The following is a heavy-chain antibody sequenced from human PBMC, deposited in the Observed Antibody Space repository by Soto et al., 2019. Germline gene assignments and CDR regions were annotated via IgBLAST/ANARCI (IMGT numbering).Heavy chain of an antibody. CDR2: IKSKTDGGTT. V-gene: IGHV3-15*01. D-gene: IGHD3-9*01. Sequence: GGSLRLSCAASGFTFSNAWMSWVRQAPGKGLEWVGRIKSKTDGGTTDYAAPVKGRFTISRDDSKNTLYLQMNSLKTEDTAVYYCTTFPGNYDILTGYYSEPYYYYYMDVWGKGTTVTVSS. CDR1: GFTFSNAW. CDR3: TTFPGNYDILTGYYSEPYYYYYMDV. J-gene: IGHJ6*03.